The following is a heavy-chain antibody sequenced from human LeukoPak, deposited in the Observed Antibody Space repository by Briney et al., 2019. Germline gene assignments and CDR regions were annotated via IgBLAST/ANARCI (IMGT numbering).Heavy chain of an antibody. V-gene: IGHV4-39*07. CDR2: IYYSGST. CDR3: ARLEIAAAGNRWFDP. D-gene: IGHD6-13*01. CDR1: GASISSTNYY. J-gene: IGHJ5*02. Sequence: KASETLSLTCTVSGASISSTNYYWGWIRQPPGKGLEWIGSIYYSGSTYYNPSLKSRLTISVDTSKNQFSLKLSSVTAADTAVYYCARLEIAAAGNRWFDPWGQGTLVTVSS.